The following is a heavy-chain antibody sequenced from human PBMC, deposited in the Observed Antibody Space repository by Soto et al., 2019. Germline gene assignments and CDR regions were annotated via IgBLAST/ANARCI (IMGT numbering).Heavy chain of an antibody. CDR3: ARDEGGFRYYDYGMDV. Sequence: QVQLVESGGGVVQPGRSLRLSCAASGFTFSSYAMHWVRQAPGKGLEWVAVISYDGSNKYYADSVKGRFTISRDNSKKTLCLQMDSLSAEDTAVYYCARDEGGFRYYDYGMDVWGQGTTVAVSS. CDR2: ISYDGSNK. J-gene: IGHJ6*02. D-gene: IGHD3-16*01. CDR1: GFTFSSYA. V-gene: IGHV3-30-3*01.